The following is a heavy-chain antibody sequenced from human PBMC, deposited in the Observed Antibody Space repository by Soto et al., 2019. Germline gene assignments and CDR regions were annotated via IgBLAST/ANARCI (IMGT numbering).Heavy chain of an antibody. CDR3: ATSQLLSGSNRGPQDY. J-gene: IGHJ4*02. CDR1: GYTFTSYG. V-gene: IGHV1-18*01. Sequence: ASVKVSCKASGYTFTSYGISWVRQAPGQGLEWMGWISAYNGNTNYAQKFQGRLTMTRDTSTSTVYMELSSLRSDDTAVYSCATSQLLSGSNRGPQDYRGQGTLVTVSS. CDR2: ISAYNGNT. D-gene: IGHD3-22*01.